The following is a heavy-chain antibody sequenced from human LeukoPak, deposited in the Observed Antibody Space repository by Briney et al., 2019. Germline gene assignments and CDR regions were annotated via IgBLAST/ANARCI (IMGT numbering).Heavy chain of an antibody. J-gene: IGHJ4*02. CDR1: GFTFSDYY. CDR2: ISSRGKTT. Sequence: GGSLRLSCAASGFTFSDYYMSWIRQAPGKGLEWLSYISSRGKTTHFADSVKGRFSVSRDNTNNTLYVQMNSLRAEDTAVYFCARGRGGYKYWGQGTLVTVSS. D-gene: IGHD5-24*01. CDR3: ARGRGGYKY. V-gene: IGHV3-11*01.